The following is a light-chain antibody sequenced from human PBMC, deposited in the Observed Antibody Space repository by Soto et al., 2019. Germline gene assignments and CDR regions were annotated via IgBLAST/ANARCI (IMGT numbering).Light chain of an antibody. V-gene: IGKV1-33*01. CDR2: DAS. J-gene: IGKJ2*01. Sequence: DIQMTQSPSSLSASVGDRVTITCQASQDISNYLNWYQQKPGKAPKLLIYDASNLETVVPSRFSGCGSGTDFTFTISSLQPEDIATYYCQQYDNLPPYTFGQGTKLEIK. CDR1: QDISNY. CDR3: QQYDNLPPYT.